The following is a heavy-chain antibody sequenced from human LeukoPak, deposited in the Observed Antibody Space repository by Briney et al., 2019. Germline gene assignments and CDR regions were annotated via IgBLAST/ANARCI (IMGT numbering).Heavy chain of an antibody. Sequence: PGGSLRLSCAASGFTFSDYYMSWVRQDGGKGREWVSAISGSGGSTYYADSVKGRFTIYRDKSKNTRYLQMTSLRAEDTAVYYCAKVVAVRFGEQRGPFDYWGQGTLVTVSS. D-gene: IGHD3-10*01. V-gene: IGHV3-23*01. J-gene: IGHJ4*02. CDR3: AKVVAVRFGEQRGPFDY. CDR1: GFTFSDYY. CDR2: ISGSGGST.